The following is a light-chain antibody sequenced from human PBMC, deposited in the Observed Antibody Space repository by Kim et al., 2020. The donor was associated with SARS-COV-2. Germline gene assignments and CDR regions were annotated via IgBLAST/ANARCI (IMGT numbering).Light chain of an antibody. Sequence: EIVLTQSPATLSLSPGERATLSCRASQSVSTFLAWYQQKPGQPPRLLVYDASNRAPGIPARFSGSGSGTDFTLTITSLEPEDFVVYYCQQRSDWRYSFGQGTKLEI. J-gene: IGKJ2*03. CDR1: QSVSTF. CDR3: QQRSDWRYS. V-gene: IGKV3-11*01. CDR2: DAS.